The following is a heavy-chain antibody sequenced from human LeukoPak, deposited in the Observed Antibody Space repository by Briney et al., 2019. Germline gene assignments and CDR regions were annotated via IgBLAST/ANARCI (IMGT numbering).Heavy chain of an antibody. J-gene: IGHJ4*02. D-gene: IGHD5-18*01. V-gene: IGHV4-59*01. CDR2: IYYSGST. Sequence: SETLSLTCTVSGGSISSYYWSWIRRPPGKGLEWIGYIYYSGSTNYNPSLKSRVTISVDTSKNQFSLKLSSVTAADTAVYYCARIADTAMAFDYWGQGTLVTVSS. CDR1: GGSISSYY. CDR3: ARIADTAMAFDY.